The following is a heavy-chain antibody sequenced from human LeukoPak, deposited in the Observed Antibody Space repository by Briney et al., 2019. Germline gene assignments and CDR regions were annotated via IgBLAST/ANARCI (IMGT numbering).Heavy chain of an antibody. J-gene: IGHJ6*03. Sequence: SETLSLTCAVYGGSFSGYYWSWIRQPPGKGLEWIGEINHSGSTNYNPSLKSRVTISVDTSKNQFSLKLSSVTAADTAVYYCSRGDPCGSSTSCYRVASYYDYYMDVWGKGTTVTVSS. V-gene: IGHV4-34*01. D-gene: IGHD2-2*02. CDR3: SRGDPCGSSTSCYRVASYYDYYMDV. CDR1: GGSFSGYY. CDR2: INHSGST.